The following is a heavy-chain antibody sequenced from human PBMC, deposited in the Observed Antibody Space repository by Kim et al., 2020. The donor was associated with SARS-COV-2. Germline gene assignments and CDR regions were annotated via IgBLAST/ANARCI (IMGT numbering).Heavy chain of an antibody. CDR3: AKASIKGDCFDY. CDR1: GFTFSSYG. D-gene: IGHD2-21*02. CDR2: IWYDGSNK. V-gene: IGHV3-33*06. Sequence: GGSLRLSCAASGFTFSSYGMHWVRQAPGKGLEWVAVIWYDGSNKYYADSVKGRFTISRDNSKNTLYLQMNSLRAEDTAVYYCAKASIKGDCFDYWGQGTLVTVSS. J-gene: IGHJ4*02.